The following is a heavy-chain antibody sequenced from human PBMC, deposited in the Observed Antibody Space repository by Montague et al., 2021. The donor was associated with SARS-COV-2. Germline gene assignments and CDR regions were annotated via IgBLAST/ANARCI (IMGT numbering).Heavy chain of an antibody. J-gene: IGHJ4*02. D-gene: IGHD3-16*01. CDR3: ARVTLGGRDGRTRQYDGLDS. CDR2: VHDIESS. CDR1: GGSISRYF. Sequence: SDTLSLTCTVSGGSISRYFWNWIRQTPGKGLEWMGYVHDIESSIYNPPLQSRITILLDTPKNQFSLRLNAVTAADTAVYYCARVTLGGRDGRTRQYDGLDSWGQGILVTVSS. V-gene: IGHV4-59*01.